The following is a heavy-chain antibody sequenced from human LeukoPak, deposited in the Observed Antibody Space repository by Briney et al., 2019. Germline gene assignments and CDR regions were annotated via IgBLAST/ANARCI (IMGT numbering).Heavy chain of an antibody. D-gene: IGHD3-10*01. CDR2: ISSSSSTI. J-gene: IGHJ4*02. Sequence: GGSLRLSCAASGFTFSSYSMNWVRQAPGKGLEWVSYISSSSSTIYYADSVKGRFTISRDNAKNSLYLQMNSLRAEDTAVYCCARDSSMLRGPLVIYYFDFWGQGTLVTVSS. CDR3: ARDSSMLRGPLVIYYFDF. V-gene: IGHV3-48*01. CDR1: GFTFSSYS.